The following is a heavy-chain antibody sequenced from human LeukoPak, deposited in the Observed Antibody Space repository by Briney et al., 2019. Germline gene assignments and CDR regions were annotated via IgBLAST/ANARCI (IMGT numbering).Heavy chain of an antibody. Sequence: GGSLRLSCAASGFTFSSYAMSWVRQAPGKGLEWVSAISGSGGSTYYADSVKGRFTISRDNSKNTLYLQMNSLRAEDTAVYYCTRDTEYSSGWYYFDYWGQGTLVTVSS. D-gene: IGHD6-19*01. CDR3: TRDTEYSSGWYYFDY. CDR2: ISGSGGST. V-gene: IGHV3-23*01. J-gene: IGHJ4*02. CDR1: GFTFSSYA.